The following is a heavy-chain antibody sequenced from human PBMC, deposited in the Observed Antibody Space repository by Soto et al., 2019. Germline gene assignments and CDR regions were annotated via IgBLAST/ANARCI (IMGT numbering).Heavy chain of an antibody. V-gene: IGHV1-18*01. CDR2: ISAYSGNT. J-gene: IGHJ4*02. CDR1: GYTFTSYG. CDR3: ARETPVTTFDS. D-gene: IGHD4-17*01. Sequence: QVQLVQSGAEVKKPGASVRVSCKASGYTFTSYGISWVRQAPGLGLEWMGWISAYSGNTNYAQKLQGRVTMTTATSTSTAYMELRSLRSGDTAVYYCARETPVTTFDSWGQGTLVTVSS.